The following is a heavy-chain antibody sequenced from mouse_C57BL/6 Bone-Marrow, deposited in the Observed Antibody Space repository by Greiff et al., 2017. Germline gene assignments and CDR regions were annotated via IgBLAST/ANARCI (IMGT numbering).Heavy chain of an antibody. CDR2: IYPGSGNT. J-gene: IGHJ2*01. Sequence: QVQLKQSGAELVRPGASVKLSCKASGYTFTDYYINWVKQRPGQGLEWIARIYPGSGNTYYNEKFKGKATLTAEKYYSTAYMQLSSLSSADSAGYFCARSDEGLITTVVAPHYFDYWGQGTTLTVSS. D-gene: IGHD1-1*01. V-gene: IGHV1-76*01. CDR1: GYTFTDYY. CDR3: ARSDEGLITTVVAPHYFDY.